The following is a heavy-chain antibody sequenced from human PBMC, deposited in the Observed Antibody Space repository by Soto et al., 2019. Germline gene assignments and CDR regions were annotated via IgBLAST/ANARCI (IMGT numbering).Heavy chain of an antibody. J-gene: IGHJ6*03. CDR2: INHSGST. CDR3: ARDYQNYGDYYNYMDV. D-gene: IGHD4-17*01. V-gene: IGHV4-34*01. Sequence: SETLSLTCAVYGGSFSGYYWSWIRQPPGKGLEWIGEINHSGSTNYNPSLKSRVTISVDTSKNQFSLKLSSVTAADTAVYYCARDYQNYGDYYNYMDVWGKGTTVTVSS. CDR1: GGSFSGYY.